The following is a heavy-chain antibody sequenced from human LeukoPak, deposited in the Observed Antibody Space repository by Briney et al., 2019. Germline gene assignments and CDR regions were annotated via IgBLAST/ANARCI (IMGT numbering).Heavy chain of an antibody. D-gene: IGHD3-10*01. Sequence: ASVKVSCKASGYTFTSYGISWVRQAPGQGLEWMGWISAYNGNTNYAQKLQGRVTMTTDTSTSTAYMELRSLRSDDTAVYYCARVLGRDVLLWFGESFDIWGQGTMVTVSS. CDR3: ARVLGRDVLLWFGESFDI. CDR2: ISAYNGNT. V-gene: IGHV1-18*01. J-gene: IGHJ3*02. CDR1: GYTFTSYG.